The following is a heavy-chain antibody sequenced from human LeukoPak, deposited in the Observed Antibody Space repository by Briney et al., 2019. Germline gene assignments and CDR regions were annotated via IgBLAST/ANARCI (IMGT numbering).Heavy chain of an antibody. CDR1: GGSVSSGSYY. Sequence: SGTLSLTCTVSGGSVSSGSYYWSWIRQPPGKGPEWIGYIYYSGSTNYNPSLKSRVTISVDTSKNQFSLKLSSVTAADTAVYYCARLEKTYGDRYYYYYGMDVWGQGTTVTVSS. CDR3: ARLEKTYGDRYYYYYGMDV. CDR2: IYYSGST. J-gene: IGHJ6*02. V-gene: IGHV4-61*01. D-gene: IGHD4-17*01.